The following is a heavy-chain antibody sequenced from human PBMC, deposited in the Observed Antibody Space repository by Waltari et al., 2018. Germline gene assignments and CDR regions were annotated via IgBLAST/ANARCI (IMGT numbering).Heavy chain of an antibody. CDR2: INPNSGGT. CDR1: GYTFTAYY. Sequence: QVQLVQSGAEVKKPGASMRVSCEASGYTFTAYYMHWVRQAPGQGLEWMGWINPNSGGTIYAQNFQGRVTMTRDTSISTAYMELSGLRSDDTVLYYCTRGGGTYNVDYWGQGTLVTVSS. V-gene: IGHV1-2*02. CDR3: TRGGGTYNVDY. J-gene: IGHJ4*02. D-gene: IGHD1-20*01.